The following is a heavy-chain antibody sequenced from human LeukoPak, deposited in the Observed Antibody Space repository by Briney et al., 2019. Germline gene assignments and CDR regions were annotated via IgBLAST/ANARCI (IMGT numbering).Heavy chain of an antibody. CDR1: GYTFTSYG. CDR2: ISAYNGNT. V-gene: IGHV1-18*01. Sequence: ASVKVSFTASGYTFTSYGISWVRQAPGQGLEWMGWISAYNGNTNYAQKLQGRVTMTTDTSTSTAYMELRSLRSDDTAVYYCARDLRYYYDSSGYMYYFDYWGQGTLVTVSS. D-gene: IGHD3-22*01. J-gene: IGHJ4*02. CDR3: ARDLRYYYDSSGYMYYFDY.